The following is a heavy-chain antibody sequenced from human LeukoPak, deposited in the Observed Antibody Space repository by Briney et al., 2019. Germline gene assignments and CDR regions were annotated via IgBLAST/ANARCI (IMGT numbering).Heavy chain of an antibody. V-gene: IGHV1-2*02. CDR2: INPNSGGT. CDR1: GYTFTGYY. J-gene: IGHJ5*02. D-gene: IGHD7-27*01. Sequence: VASVKVSCKASGYTFTGYYMHWVRQAPGQGLEWMGWINPNSGGTNYAQKFQGRVTMTRDTSISTAYMELSRLRSDDTAVYYCARSFRMMEDPGDLPRDNWFDPWGQGTLVTVSS. CDR3: ARSFRMMEDPGDLPRDNWFDP.